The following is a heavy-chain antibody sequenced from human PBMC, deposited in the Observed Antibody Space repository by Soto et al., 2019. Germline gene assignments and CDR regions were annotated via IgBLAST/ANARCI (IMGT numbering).Heavy chain of an antibody. Sequence: EVQLLESGGTLVQPGGSLRLSCAASGFTFRSFGLTWVRQAPGKGLEWVSLISGSGDNTYFADSVKGRFTISRDNSKDTVYLQMHRLSGEDTAVYYCDLDCNSGSCDSWRVNYWGQGTQVTVSS. D-gene: IGHD2-15*01. V-gene: IGHV3-23*01. CDR1: GFTFRSFG. J-gene: IGHJ4*02. CDR2: ISGSGDNT. CDR3: DLDCNSGSCDSWRVNY.